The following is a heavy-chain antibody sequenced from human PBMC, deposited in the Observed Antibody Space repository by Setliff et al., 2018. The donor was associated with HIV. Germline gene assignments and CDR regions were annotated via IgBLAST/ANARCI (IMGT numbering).Heavy chain of an antibody. V-gene: IGHV1-69*02. CDR1: RSTFNSHT. D-gene: IGHD6-13*01. J-gene: IGHJ2*01. CDR3: ASTGYSSSWYKRGTDWYFDL. Sequence: SVKVSCKASRSTFNSHTINWVRQAPGQGLDWMGRIIPIPGVANYAQRFQGKVTITADKSTSTAYMELTSLRFDDTAMYYCASTGYSSSWYKRGTDWYFDLWGRGTLVTVSS. CDR2: IIPIPGVA.